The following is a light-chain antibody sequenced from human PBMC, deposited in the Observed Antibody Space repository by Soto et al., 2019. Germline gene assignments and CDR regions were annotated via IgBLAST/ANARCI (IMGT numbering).Light chain of an antibody. CDR2: GAS. CDR3: QQYGSSPLFT. Sequence: EIVLTQSPGTLSLSPGERATLSCRASQSVSSSYLAWYQQKPGQAPRLLLYGASSMATGIPDRFSGSGSGTDFTLTISRLEPEDFAVYYCQQYGSSPLFTFGPGTKVDIK. J-gene: IGKJ3*01. CDR1: QSVSSSY. V-gene: IGKV3-20*01.